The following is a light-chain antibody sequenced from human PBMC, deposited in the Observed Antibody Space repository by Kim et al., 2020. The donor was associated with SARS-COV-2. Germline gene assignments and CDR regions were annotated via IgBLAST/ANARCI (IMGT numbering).Light chain of an antibody. CDR2: EVN. CDR3: SSYAGSNNLV. J-gene: IGLJ3*02. Sequence: GQSVTISGTGTSSGVDGYNDVSGYQQHPGKAPKLMIYEVNKRPSGVPDRFSGSKSGNTASLTVSGLQAEDEADYYCSSYAGSNNLVFGGGTQLTVL. V-gene: IGLV2-8*01. CDR1: SSGVDGYND.